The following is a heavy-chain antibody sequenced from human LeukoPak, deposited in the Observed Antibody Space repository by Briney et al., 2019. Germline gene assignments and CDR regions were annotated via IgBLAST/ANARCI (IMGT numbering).Heavy chain of an antibody. J-gene: IGHJ4*02. CDR3: ARGNRPPDY. CDR2: ISGSSKYI. V-gene: IGHV3-11*06. Sequence: GGSLRPSCAASGFTFSDYYMSWIRQAPGKGLEWVSYISGSSKYINYADSVKGRFTISRDNAKNSLYLKMNSLRAEDTAVYYCARGNRPPDYWGQGTLVTVSS. CDR1: GFTFSDYY.